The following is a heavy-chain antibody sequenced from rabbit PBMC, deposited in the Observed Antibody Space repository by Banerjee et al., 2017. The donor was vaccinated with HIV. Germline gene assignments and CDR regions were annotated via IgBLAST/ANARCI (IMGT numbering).Heavy chain of an antibody. Sequence: QSLEESGGGLVKPGASLTLTCTASGIDFSSYYDMCWVRQAPGKGLEWIGCIYTSSTGTWYASWVNGRFTISRSTSLNTVDLRMTSLTAADTATYFCARGDGAYAGYDGLWGPGTLVTVS. CDR3: ARGDGAYAGYDGL. D-gene: IGHD7-1*01. CDR2: IYTSSTGT. V-gene: IGHV1S43*01. CDR1: GIDFSSYYD. J-gene: IGHJ4*01.